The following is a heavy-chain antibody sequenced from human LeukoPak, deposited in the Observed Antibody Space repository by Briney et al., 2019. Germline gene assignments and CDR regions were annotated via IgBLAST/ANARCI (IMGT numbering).Heavy chain of an antibody. Sequence: SVKVSCKASGGTFSSYAISWVRQAPGQGLEWMGGIIPIFGTANYAQKFQGRVTITADESTSTAYMELSSLRSEDTAVYYCARDGGRAYCGGDCYSRRDWYFDLWGRGTLVTVSS. CDR3: ARDGGRAYCGGDCYSRRDWYFDL. V-gene: IGHV1-69*01. D-gene: IGHD2-21*02. CDR2: IIPIFGTA. CDR1: GGTFSSYA. J-gene: IGHJ2*01.